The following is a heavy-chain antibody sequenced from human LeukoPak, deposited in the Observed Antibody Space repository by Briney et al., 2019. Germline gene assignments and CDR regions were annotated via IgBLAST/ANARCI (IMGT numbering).Heavy chain of an antibody. CDR2: ISGSGGST. V-gene: IGHV3-23*01. Sequence: GGSLRLSCAASGFTFSSYAMSWVRQAPGKGLEWVSAISGSGGSTYYADSVKGRFTISRDNSENTLYLQMNSLRAEDTAVYYCAKDLEDGYSGYWGQGTLVTVSS. CDR1: GFTFSSYA. CDR3: AKDLEDGYSGY. D-gene: IGHD5-24*01. J-gene: IGHJ4*02.